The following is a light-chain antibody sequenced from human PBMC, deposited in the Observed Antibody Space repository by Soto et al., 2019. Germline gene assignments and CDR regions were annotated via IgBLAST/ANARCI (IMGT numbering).Light chain of an antibody. Sequence: QLVLTQSPSASASLGASVKLTCTLSSGHSNYAIAWHQQLPQKGPRYLMKVNSDGSHNKGDGIPDRFSGSSSGAERYLIISSLQSEDEADYYCQTLGTGIRVFGGGTKLTVL. V-gene: IGLV4-69*01. CDR3: QTLGTGIRV. J-gene: IGLJ3*02. CDR2: VNSDGSH. CDR1: SGHSNYA.